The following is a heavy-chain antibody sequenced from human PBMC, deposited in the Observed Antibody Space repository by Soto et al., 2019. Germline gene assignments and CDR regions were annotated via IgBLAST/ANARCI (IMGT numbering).Heavy chain of an antibody. Sequence: XGTLYLTFTVSGGSISSSSYYWGWIRQPPGKGLEWIGSIYYSGSTYYNPSLKSRVTISVDTSKNQFSLKLSSVTAADTAVYYCARHRSSGWNYYGMDVWGQGTTVTVSS. CDR3: ARHRSSGWNYYGMDV. D-gene: IGHD6-19*01. CDR1: GGSISSSSYY. J-gene: IGHJ6*02. CDR2: IYYSGST. V-gene: IGHV4-39*01.